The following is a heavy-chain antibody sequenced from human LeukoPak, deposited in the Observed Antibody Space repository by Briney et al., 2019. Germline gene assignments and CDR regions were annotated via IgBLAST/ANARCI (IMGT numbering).Heavy chain of an antibody. J-gene: IGHJ4*02. V-gene: IGHV3-21*01. CDR1: GFTFSSYS. Sequence: GGSLRLSCAASGFTFSSYSMDWVRQAPGKGLEWVSSISSSSSYIYYADSVKGRFTISRDNAKNSLYLQMNSLRAEDTAVYYCARDPTFSRAFDYWGQGTLVTVSS. D-gene: IGHD3-3*02. CDR2: ISSSSSYI. CDR3: ARDPTFSRAFDY.